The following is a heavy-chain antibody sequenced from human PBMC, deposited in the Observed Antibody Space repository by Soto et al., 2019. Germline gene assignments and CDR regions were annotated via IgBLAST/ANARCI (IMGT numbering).Heavy chain of an antibody. V-gene: IGHV4-59*01. J-gene: IGHJ5*02. D-gene: IGHD2-15*01. CDR1: GGSISSYY. Sequence: LETLSLTCTVSGGSISSYYWSWIRQPPGKGLEWIGYIYYSGSTNYNPSLKSRVTISVDTSKNQFSLKLSSVTAADTAVYYCARGEYCSGGSCYWFDPWGQGTLVTVS. CDR2: IYYSGST. CDR3: ARGEYCSGGSCYWFDP.